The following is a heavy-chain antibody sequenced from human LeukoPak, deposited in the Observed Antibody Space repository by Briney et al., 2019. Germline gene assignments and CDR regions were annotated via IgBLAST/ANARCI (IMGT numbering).Heavy chain of an antibody. J-gene: IGHJ4*02. Sequence: KPSETLSLTCGVSGGFISNSNWWSSVRQPPGQGLEWIGEISLTGLTHYNPSLESRVTVSLDKSKNQLSLNLTSLTAAGTVVYYCSRENGAFSPCGYWGQGTLVTVLS. CDR2: ISLTGLT. D-gene: IGHD2-21*01. CDR1: GGFISNSNW. V-gene: IGHV4-4*02. CDR3: SRENGAFSPCGY.